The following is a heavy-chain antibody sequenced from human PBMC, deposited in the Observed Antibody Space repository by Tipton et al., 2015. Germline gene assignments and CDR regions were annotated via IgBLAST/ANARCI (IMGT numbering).Heavy chain of an antibody. CDR3: ATSIVGACFDN. CDR1: GFTVSSNY. Sequence: GSLRLSCAASGFTVSSNYMSWVRQAPGKGLEWVSVIYSGGSTYYAESVKGRFTISRDNSKNTVFLQMNSLRVEDTAVYFCATSIVGACFDNWGQGTLVTVSS. CDR2: IYSGGST. V-gene: IGHV3-53*01. D-gene: IGHD1-26*01. J-gene: IGHJ4*02.